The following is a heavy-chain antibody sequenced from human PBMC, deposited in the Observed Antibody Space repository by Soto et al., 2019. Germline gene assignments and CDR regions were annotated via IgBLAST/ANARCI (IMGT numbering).Heavy chain of an antibody. V-gene: IGHV1-3*01. J-gene: IGHJ4*02. CDR3: ARGPGGPDGPGDY. Sequence: QVQLVQSGAEVKKPGASVKVSCKASGYTFTSYAMHWVRQAPGQRLEWMGWINAGNGNTKYSQKFQGRVTITRDTSASTAYMELTSLRSEDTGVYFCARGPGGPDGPGDYWGQGTLVTGSS. CDR2: INAGNGNT. D-gene: IGHD2-15*01. CDR1: GYTFTSYA.